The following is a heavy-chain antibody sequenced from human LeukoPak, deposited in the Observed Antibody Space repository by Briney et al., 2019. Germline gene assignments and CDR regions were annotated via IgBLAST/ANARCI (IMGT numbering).Heavy chain of an antibody. CDR3: ARSVGAKGYYFDY. CDR1: GGSISSGGYY. D-gene: IGHD1-26*01. J-gene: IGHJ4*02. Sequence: ETLSLTCTVSGGSISSGGYYWSWIRQPPGKGLEWVSVIYSGGSAYYADSVKGRFTISRDNSKNTLYLQMNSLRAEDTAVYYCARSVGAKGYYFDYWGQGTLVTVSS. V-gene: IGHV3-53*01. CDR2: IYSGGSA.